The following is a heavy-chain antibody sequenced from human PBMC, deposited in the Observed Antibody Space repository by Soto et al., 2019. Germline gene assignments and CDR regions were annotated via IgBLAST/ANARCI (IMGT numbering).Heavy chain of an antibody. D-gene: IGHD2-21*02. J-gene: IGHJ4*02. CDR1: GFTFSHYT. Sequence: LRLSCVASGFTFSHYTLNWVRRAPGKGLEWVSTISDRPTGHTHYAESVRGRFTISRDDSRDTVFLQMDSLRAEDTAVYYCTTRMTANFDYWGQGVLVTVSS. CDR3: TTRMTANFDY. V-gene: IGHV3-23*01. CDR2: ISDRPTGHT.